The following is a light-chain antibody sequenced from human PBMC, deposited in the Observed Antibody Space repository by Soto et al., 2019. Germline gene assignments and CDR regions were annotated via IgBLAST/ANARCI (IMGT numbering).Light chain of an antibody. Sequence: QSALTQPASVSASPGQSIIISCTGGTSDIGTYDYVSWYRQPPGKAPQLMIYEVTNRPSGVSDRFSGSKSGSTASLTISRLQAEDEAIYYCSSYTRDSALVFGPGTKVTV. V-gene: IGLV2-14*01. CDR1: TSDIGTYDY. CDR3: SSYTRDSALV. CDR2: EVT. J-gene: IGLJ1*01.